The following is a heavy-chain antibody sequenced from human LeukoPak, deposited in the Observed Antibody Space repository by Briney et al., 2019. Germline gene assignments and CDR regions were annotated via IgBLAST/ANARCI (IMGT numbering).Heavy chain of an antibody. Sequence: ASVKVSCKASGYTFTSYGISWVRQAPGQGLEWMGWISAYNGNTNYAQKLQGRVTMITDTSTSTAYMELRSLRSDDTAVYYCARIVGYCSSTSCYDWNYDYYSYMDVWGKGTTVTVSS. J-gene: IGHJ6*03. CDR2: ISAYNGNT. CDR3: ARIVGYCSSTSCYDWNYDYYSYMDV. V-gene: IGHV1-18*01. D-gene: IGHD2-2*01. CDR1: GYTFTSYG.